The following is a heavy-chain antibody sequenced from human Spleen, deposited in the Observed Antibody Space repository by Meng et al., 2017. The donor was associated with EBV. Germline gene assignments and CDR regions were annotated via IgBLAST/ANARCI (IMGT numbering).Heavy chain of an antibody. CDR2: SYHSGAT. D-gene: IGHD1-26*01. J-gene: IGHJ2*01. CDR3: ARGDVGVFPAALGKFDL. V-gene: IGHV4/OR15-8*02. Sequence: QGQLQESGPGLVKPAGTLSLSCFVSGGSFTFSHWWSWVRQSPGKGLVWIGESYHSGATNYNPSFESRVSMSLDKSKNQFSLHLDSVTAADTALYFCARGDVGVFPAALGKFDLWGRGTLVTASS. CDR1: GGSFTFSHW.